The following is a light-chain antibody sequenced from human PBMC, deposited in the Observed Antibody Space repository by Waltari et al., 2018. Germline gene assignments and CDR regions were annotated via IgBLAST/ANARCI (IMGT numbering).Light chain of an antibody. CDR2: GIS. Sequence: EIVMTQSPATLSVSPGERATLSCRASQSVSTNLAWYQQKPGQAPRLLIYGISTRATGIPGRFSGIGSGTEFTLTISSLQSEDFAVYFCQQYNNWPRSFGQGTRLEIK. CDR3: QQYNNWPRS. V-gene: IGKV3-15*01. J-gene: IGKJ5*01. CDR1: QSVSTN.